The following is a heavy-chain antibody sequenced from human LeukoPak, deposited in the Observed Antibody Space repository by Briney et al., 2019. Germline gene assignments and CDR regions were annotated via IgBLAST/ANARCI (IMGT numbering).Heavy chain of an antibody. V-gene: IGHV1-2*02. D-gene: IGHD4-17*01. CDR1: GYTFTGYY. CDR3: ARDRTTVTTGYYGMDV. J-gene: IGHJ6*02. CDR2: INPNTGVT. Sequence: ASVKVSCKASGYTFTGYYMHWVRQAPGQGLEWMGWINPNTGVTNYAQKFQGRVTLTRDTSIITAYMELTRLRSDDTAMYYCARDRTTVTTGYYGMDVLGQGTTLTVSS.